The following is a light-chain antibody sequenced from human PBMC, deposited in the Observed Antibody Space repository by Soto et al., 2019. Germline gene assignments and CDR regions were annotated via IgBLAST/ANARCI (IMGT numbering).Light chain of an antibody. CDR3: LQATNCPWT. Sequence: DTVMTQSPLSLSVPLGQSASISCRSSQSLLYSDGDTYLSWYHQRPGQSPRRLIHKVSQRDSGVPDRISGSGSGTDFTLEISRVEAEDVGFYYCLQATNCPWTSGQGTKV. V-gene: IGKV2-30*01. CDR2: KVS. J-gene: IGKJ1*01. CDR1: QSLLYSDGDTY.